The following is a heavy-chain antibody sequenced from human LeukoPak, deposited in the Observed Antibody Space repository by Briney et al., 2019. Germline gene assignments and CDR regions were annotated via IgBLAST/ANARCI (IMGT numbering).Heavy chain of an antibody. D-gene: IGHD2-2*01. CDR3: ATDSFWGCSSTSCYSH. J-gene: IGHJ4*02. CDR2: FDPEDGET. V-gene: IGHV1-24*01. CDR1: GYTLTKLS. Sequence: ASVKVSCKVSGYTLTKLSMHWVRQAPGKGLEGRGGFDPEDGETIYAQKFQGRVTMTEDTSTDTAYMELSSLRSEDTAVYYCATDSFWGCSSTSCYSHWGQGTLVTVSS.